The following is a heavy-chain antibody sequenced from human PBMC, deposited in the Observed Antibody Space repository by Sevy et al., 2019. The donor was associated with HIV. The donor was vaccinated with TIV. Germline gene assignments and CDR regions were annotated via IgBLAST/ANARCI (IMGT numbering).Heavy chain of an antibody. J-gene: IGHJ4*02. CDR3: TRGYYYDSSGYSDY. V-gene: IGHV3-49*03. Sequence: GGSLRLSCTGSGFTFGDYAMSWFRQAPGMGLEWVGFFRSKDYGGATEYAASVKGRFTISRDDSKSIADLQMNSLKADDTAVYYCTRGYYYDSSGYSDYWGQGTLVTVSS. CDR1: GFTFGDYA. D-gene: IGHD3-22*01. CDR2: FRSKDYGGAT.